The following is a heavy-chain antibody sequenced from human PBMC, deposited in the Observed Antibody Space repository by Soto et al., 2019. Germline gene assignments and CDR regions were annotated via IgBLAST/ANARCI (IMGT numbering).Heavy chain of an antibody. J-gene: IGHJ5*02. V-gene: IGHV1-3*01. CDR3: ARDLVTFFREVVNWFDP. CDR1: GYTFSTYA. Sequence: ASVKVSCKASGYTFSTYAIHWVRQAPGQRLEWMGWINADNGSTKYSQKFQGRVTITRDTSASTAYMELGSLRSEDTAVYYCARDLVTFFREVVNWFDPWGQGTRVTGAS. CDR2: INADNGST. D-gene: IGHD3-10*01.